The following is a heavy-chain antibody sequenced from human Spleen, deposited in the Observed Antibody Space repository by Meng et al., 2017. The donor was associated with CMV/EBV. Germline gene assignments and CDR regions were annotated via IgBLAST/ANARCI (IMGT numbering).Heavy chain of an antibody. Sequence: KASGGTFSSYAISWVRQAPGQGLEWMGGIIPILGIASYAQKFQGRVTITADKSTSTAYMELSSLRSEDTAVYYCARVEVYYDSSGYGYWGQGTLVTVSS. CDR1: GGTFSSYA. V-gene: IGHV1-69*10. CDR2: IIPILGIA. J-gene: IGHJ4*02. CDR3: ARVEVYYDSSGYGY. D-gene: IGHD3-22*01.